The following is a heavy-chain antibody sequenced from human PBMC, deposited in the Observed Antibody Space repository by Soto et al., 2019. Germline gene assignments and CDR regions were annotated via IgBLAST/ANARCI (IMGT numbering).Heavy chain of an antibody. D-gene: IGHD2-2*01. CDR1: GGSISSGGYY. J-gene: IGHJ6*02. CDR3: ARHAPYCSSTSHCAYGMDV. CDR2: IYYSGST. Sequence: SETLSLTCTVSGGSISSGGYYWSWIRQHPGKGLEWIGYIYYSGSTYYNPSLKSRVTISVDTSKNQFSLKLSSVTAADTAVYYCARHAPYCSSTSHCAYGMDVWGQGTTVTVSS. V-gene: IGHV4-31*03.